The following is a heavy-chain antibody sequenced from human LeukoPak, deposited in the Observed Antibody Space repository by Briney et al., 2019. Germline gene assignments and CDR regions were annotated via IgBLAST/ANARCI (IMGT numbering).Heavy chain of an antibody. V-gene: IGHV5-51*01. CDR1: GYSFTSYW. Sequence: GESLEISCKGSGYSFTSYWIGWVRQMPGKGLEWMGIIYPGDSNTRYSPSFQGQVTISADKSISTAYLQWSSLKASDTAMYYCARQVGESRGYSYGYGTYYYYYMDVWGKGTTVTVSS. CDR3: ARQVGESRGYSYGYGTYYYYYMDV. D-gene: IGHD5-18*01. J-gene: IGHJ6*03. CDR2: IYPGDSNT.